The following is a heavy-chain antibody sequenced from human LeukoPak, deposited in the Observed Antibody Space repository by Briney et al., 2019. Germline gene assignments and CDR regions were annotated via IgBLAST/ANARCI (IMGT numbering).Heavy chain of an antibody. Sequence: ASVKVSCKASGYTFTSYGISWVRQAPGQGLEWMGWVSDYNGNTNYAQKLQGRVTMTTDTSTSTAYRELRSLRSDDTAVYYCARNYYDSSGYYSWGQGTLVTVYS. D-gene: IGHD3-22*01. J-gene: IGHJ4*02. V-gene: IGHV1-18*01. CDR1: GYTFTSYG. CDR2: VSDYNGNT. CDR3: ARNYYDSSGYYS.